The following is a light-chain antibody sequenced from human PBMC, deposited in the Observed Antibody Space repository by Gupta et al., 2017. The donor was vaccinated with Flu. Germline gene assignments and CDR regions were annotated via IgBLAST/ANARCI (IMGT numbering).Light chain of an antibody. V-gene: IGLV3-25*02. CDR3: QSADSSGTWV. CDR2: RDS. Sequence: SYELTQPPSVSVSPGQPARITCSGDALPNKYGYWYQQRPGQAPVLVIFRDSERPPGIPQRFSGSSSGTTVTLTISGVQAEDEADYYCQSADSSGTWVFGGGTKLTVL. J-gene: IGLJ3*02. CDR1: ALPNKY.